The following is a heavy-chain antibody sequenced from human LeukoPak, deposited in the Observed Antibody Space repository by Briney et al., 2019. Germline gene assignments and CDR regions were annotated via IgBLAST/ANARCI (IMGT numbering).Heavy chain of an antibody. CDR2: ISFSVNTK. Sequence: TGGSLRLSCAASGFTFSDYSMNWVRQASGKGLEWVSYISFSVNTKYYGDSVKGRFTISRDNAKNSLYLHMDSLRAEDTAVYYCARGAYSSGWAYFDHWGQGTLVTVSS. J-gene: IGHJ4*02. D-gene: IGHD6-19*01. CDR1: GFTFSDYS. V-gene: IGHV3-48*04. CDR3: ARGAYSSGWAYFDH.